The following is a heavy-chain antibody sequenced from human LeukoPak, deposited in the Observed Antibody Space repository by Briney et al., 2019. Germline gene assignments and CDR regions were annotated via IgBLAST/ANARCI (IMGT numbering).Heavy chain of an antibody. D-gene: IGHD3-10*01. Sequence: GGSLRLSCVGSGFSFDYGMSWVRQAPGKGLEWVSTINWNGGSTFYAGSVKGRFTISRDNTKKSLYLQMNSLRAEDTAFYYCARGGLSSGSFDYWGQGVLVTVSS. CDR3: ARGGLSSGSFDY. CDR2: INWNGGST. V-gene: IGHV3-20*04. CDR1: GFSFDYG. J-gene: IGHJ4*02.